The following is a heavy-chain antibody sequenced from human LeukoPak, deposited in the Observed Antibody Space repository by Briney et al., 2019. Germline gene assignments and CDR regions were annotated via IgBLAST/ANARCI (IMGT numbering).Heavy chain of an antibody. D-gene: IGHD3-16*02. CDR3: ARDRLRLGELSAFDY. CDR2: IKQDGSEK. V-gene: IGHV3-7*03. CDR1: GFTFSSYW. J-gene: IGHJ4*02. Sequence: GGSLRLSCAASGFTFSSYWMSWVRQAPGKGLEWVANIKQDGSEKYYVDSVKGRFAISRDNAKNSLYLQMNSLRAEDTAVYYCARDRLRLGELSAFDYWGQGTLVTVSS.